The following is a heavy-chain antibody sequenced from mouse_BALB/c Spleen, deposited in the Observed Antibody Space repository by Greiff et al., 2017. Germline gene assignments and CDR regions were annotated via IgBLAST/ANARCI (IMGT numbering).Heavy chain of an antibody. V-gene: IGHV7-3*02. D-gene: IGHD2-3*01. CDR3: ARDTGYFYFDY. CDR2: IRNKANGYTT. Sequence: EVQGVESGGGLVQPGGSLRLSCATSGFTFTDYYMSWVRQPPGKALEWLGFIRNKANGYTTEYSASVKGRFTISRDNSQSILYLQMNTLRAEDSATYYCARDTGYFYFDYWGQGTTLTVSS. J-gene: IGHJ2*01. CDR1: GFTFTDYY.